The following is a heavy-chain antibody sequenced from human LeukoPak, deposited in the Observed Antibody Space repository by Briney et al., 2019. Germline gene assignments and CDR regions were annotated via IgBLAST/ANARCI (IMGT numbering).Heavy chain of an antibody. J-gene: IGHJ6*02. D-gene: IGHD3-22*01. CDR3: EKELLESGYPPFYYYGMDG. V-gene: IGHV3-23*01. CDR2: ISGSGGST. CDR1: GFAFRSYA. Sequence: GGSLRLSCAASGFAFRSYAMSWVRQAPGKGLEWVSAISGSGGSTFYADSVKGRFTISRDNSKNTLYLQINSMRAEDKAVYYCEKELLESGYPPFYYYGMDGWGQGTTVTVSS.